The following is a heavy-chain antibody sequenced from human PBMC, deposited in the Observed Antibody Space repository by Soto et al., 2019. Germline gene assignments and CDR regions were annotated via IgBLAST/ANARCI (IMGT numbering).Heavy chain of an antibody. CDR1: GFTFSSYA. J-gene: IGHJ4*02. CDR3: ARDETNTVTSFDY. CDR2: ISGSGGST. Sequence: GGSLRLSCAASGFTFSSYAMSWVRQAPGKGLGWVSAISGSGGSTYYADSVKGRFTISXXXXXXTXYXQXXXLRAXDTAVYYCARDETNTVTSFDYWGQGTLVTVSS. V-gene: IGHV3-23*01. D-gene: IGHD4-4*01.